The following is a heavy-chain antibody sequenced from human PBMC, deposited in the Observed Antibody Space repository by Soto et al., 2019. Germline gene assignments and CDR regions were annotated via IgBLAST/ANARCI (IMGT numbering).Heavy chain of an antibody. V-gene: IGHV5-51*01. CDR2: IYPGDSDT. Sequence: GESLKISCKGSGYSFTSYWIGWVRQMPGKGLEWMGIIYPGDSDTRYSPSFQGQVTISADKSISTAYLQWSSLKASDTAMYYCARLGDFWSGYYTSFRYYYYGMDVWGQGTTVTVSS. CDR1: GYSFTSYW. D-gene: IGHD3-3*01. CDR3: ARLGDFWSGYYTSFRYYYYGMDV. J-gene: IGHJ6*02.